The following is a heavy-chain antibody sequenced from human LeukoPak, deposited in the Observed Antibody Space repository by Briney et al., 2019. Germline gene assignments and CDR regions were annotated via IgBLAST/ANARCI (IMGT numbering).Heavy chain of an antibody. CDR2: ICSSDNSR. V-gene: IGHV3-23*01. J-gene: IGHJ4*02. Sequence: GGSLRLSCVASGFTCSSYAMSWVRQAPGKGLEWVSGICSSDNSRYYADSVKGRFTISRDNSKNTLYLQMNSLRADDTAVYYCAKQTTTSCYTGSDCWGQGTLVTVSS. CDR1: GFTCSSYA. D-gene: IGHD2-2*02. CDR3: AKQTTTSCYTGSDC.